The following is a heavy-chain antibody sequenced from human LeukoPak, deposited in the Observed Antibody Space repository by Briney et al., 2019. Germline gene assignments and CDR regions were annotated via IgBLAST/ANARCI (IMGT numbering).Heavy chain of an antibody. CDR2: IYYSGST. CDR1: GGSISSSSYY. V-gene: IGHV4-39*07. J-gene: IGHJ6*03. CDR3: ARGGGFKQWLVRGYYYYYMDV. Sequence: SETLSLTCTVSGGSISSSSYYWGWIRQPPGKGLEWIGSIYYSGSTYYNPSLKSRVTISVDTSKNQFSLKLSSVTAADTAVYYCARGGGFKQWLVRGYYYYYMDVWGKGTTVTISS. D-gene: IGHD6-19*01.